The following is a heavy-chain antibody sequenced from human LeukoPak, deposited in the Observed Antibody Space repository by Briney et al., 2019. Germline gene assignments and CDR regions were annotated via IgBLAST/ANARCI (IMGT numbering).Heavy chain of an antibody. CDR3: AANGGPFDY. J-gene: IGHJ4*02. D-gene: IGHD4-23*01. CDR2: IKQDGSEK. Sequence: GESLKISCAASGFRFSSYWMSWVRQAPGKGLEWVANIKQDGSEKYYVDPVKGRFTISRDNAKISVYLQMNSLRAEDTAVYYCAANGGPFDYWGQGTLVTVSS. CDR1: GFRFSSYW. V-gene: IGHV3-7*02.